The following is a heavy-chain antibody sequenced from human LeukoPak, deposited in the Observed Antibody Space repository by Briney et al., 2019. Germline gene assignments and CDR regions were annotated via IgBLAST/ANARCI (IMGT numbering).Heavy chain of an antibody. CDR3: AKVLTYYYDSTDY. J-gene: IGHJ4*02. CDR1: GFTFSSYA. V-gene: IGHV3-23*01. CDR2: ISGSGGST. D-gene: IGHD3-22*01. Sequence: PGGSLRLSCAASGFTFSSYAMSWVRQAPGKGLEWVSAISGSGGSTYYADSVKGRLTISRDNSKNTLYLQMNSLRAEDTAVYYCAKVLTYYYDSTDYWGQGTLVTVSS.